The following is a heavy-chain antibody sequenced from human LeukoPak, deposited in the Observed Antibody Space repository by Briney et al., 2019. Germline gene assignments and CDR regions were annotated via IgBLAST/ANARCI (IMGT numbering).Heavy chain of an antibody. CDR1: GFAFSSYA. Sequence: PGGSLRLSCAASGFAFSSYAMSWVRQAPGKGLEWVSAISGSGGSTYYADSVKGRFTISRDNSKNTLYLQMNSLRAEDTAVYYCAKGQSGGSCYSSFKRRNWFDPWGQGTLVTVSS. D-gene: IGHD2-15*01. CDR3: AKGQSGGSCYSSFKRRNWFDP. V-gene: IGHV3-23*01. J-gene: IGHJ5*02. CDR2: ISGSGGST.